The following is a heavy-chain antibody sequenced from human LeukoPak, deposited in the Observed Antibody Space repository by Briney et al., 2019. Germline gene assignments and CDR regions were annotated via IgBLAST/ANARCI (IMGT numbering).Heavy chain of an antibody. Sequence: GGSLSLSCAASGFTFSSYGMHWVRQAPGKGLEWVAVISYDGSNKYYADSVKGRFTISRDNSKNTLYLQMNSLRAEDTAVYYCAKDAEYYDFWSGYSRAEYFQHWGQGTLVTVSS. CDR3: AKDAEYYDFWSGYSRAEYFQH. D-gene: IGHD3-3*01. CDR2: ISYDGSNK. J-gene: IGHJ1*01. CDR1: GFTFSSYG. V-gene: IGHV3-30*18.